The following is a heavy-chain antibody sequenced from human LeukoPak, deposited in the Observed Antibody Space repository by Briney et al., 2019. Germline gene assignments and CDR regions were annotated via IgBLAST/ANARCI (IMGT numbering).Heavy chain of an antibody. D-gene: IGHD3-22*01. CDR1: GYTFTSYG. CDR2: ISGFNGNT. CDR3: ARDGAIGSGYYYSYYGMDV. V-gene: IGHV1-18*01. J-gene: IGHJ6*02. Sequence: GASVKVSCKASGYTFTSYGISWARQAPGQGLQWMGWISGFNGNTNYAQKMQGRVTMTTDRSTSTAHMELRTLRSDDSAVYYCARDGAIGSGYYYSYYGMDVWGQGTTVTVSS.